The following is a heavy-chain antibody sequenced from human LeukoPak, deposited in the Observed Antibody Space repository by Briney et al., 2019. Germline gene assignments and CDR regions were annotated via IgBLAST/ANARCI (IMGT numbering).Heavy chain of an antibody. J-gene: IGHJ4*02. Sequence: GGSLILSCAASGFTFSSYSMNWVRQAPGKGLEWVSSISSSSSYIYHADSVKGRFTISRDNAKNSLYLQMNSLRAEDTAVYYCARATFSSGWIFDYWGQGTLVTVSS. CDR1: GFTFSSYS. CDR3: ARATFSSGWIFDY. D-gene: IGHD6-19*01. V-gene: IGHV3-21*01. CDR2: ISSSSSYI.